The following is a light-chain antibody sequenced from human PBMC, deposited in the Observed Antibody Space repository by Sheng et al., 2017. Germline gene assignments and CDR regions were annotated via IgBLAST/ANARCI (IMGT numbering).Light chain of an antibody. CDR1: QSLLRENGFNY. CDR2: LGS. V-gene: IGKV2-28*01. CDR3: LQARQPPYT. Sequence: DIVMTQSPLSLSVTPGEPASISCESSQSLLRENGFNYLNWYLQRPGQTPQLLIYLGSNRASGVPDRFTGGGSGSQFILRISRVEAEDAGVYYCLQARQPPYTFGQGTKLMIK. J-gene: IGKJ2*01.